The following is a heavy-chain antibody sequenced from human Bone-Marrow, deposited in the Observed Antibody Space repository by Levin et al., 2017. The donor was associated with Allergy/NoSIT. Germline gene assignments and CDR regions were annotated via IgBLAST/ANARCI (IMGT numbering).Heavy chain of an antibody. D-gene: IGHD5-12*01. CDR3: ARSPRSGHEPPWDY. CDR1: GGTFSTAG. J-gene: IGHJ4*02. Sequence: LGESLKISCKTSGGTFSTAGLNWLRQAPGQGLEWMGSIIPMSGNINYAENFQDRVKITADESTSTAYMEMRSLRFEDTAVYFCARSPRSGHEPPWDYWGQGTVVTVSS. V-gene: IGHV1-69*15. CDR2: IIPMSGNI.